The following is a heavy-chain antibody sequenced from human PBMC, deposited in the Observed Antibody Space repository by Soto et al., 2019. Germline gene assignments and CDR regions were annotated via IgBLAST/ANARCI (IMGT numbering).Heavy chain of an antibody. J-gene: IGHJ3*02. CDR3: ARSDTAMVTDAFDI. CDR1: GYTFTSYG. Sequence: ASVKVSCKASGYTFTSYGISCVRQAPGQGLEWMGWISAYNGNTNYAQKLQGRVTMTTDTSTSTAYMELRSLRSDDTAVYYCARSDTAMVTDAFDIWGQGTMVTVSS. D-gene: IGHD5-18*01. V-gene: IGHV1-18*01. CDR2: ISAYNGNT.